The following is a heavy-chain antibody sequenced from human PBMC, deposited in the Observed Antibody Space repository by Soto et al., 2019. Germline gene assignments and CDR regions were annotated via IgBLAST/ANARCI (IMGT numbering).Heavy chain of an antibody. J-gene: IGHJ3*01. D-gene: IGHD2-2*01. V-gene: IGHV1-69*02. CDR3: SIGSWSAETFDV. CDR2: IIPMLTVT. Sequence: QVHLVQSGAEVKKPGSSVKVSCKAAGGTFSTYPLIWVRQAPGQGLEWMGRIIPMLTVTNSAQKFQGRVTLTADKSTNTAFMELTSLRSDDTAVYYCSIGSWSAETFDVWGQGTMVTVSS. CDR1: GGTFSTYP.